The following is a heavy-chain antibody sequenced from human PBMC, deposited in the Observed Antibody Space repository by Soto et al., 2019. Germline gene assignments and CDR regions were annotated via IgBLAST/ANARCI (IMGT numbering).Heavy chain of an antibody. CDR3: ARVRLAGTYYYYGMDV. D-gene: IGHD6-13*01. J-gene: IGHJ6*02. CDR1: GGSFIGYY. CDR2: INHSGST. Sequence: PSETLSLTCAVYGGSFIGYYWSWIRQPPGKGLEWTGEINHSGSTNYNPSLKSRVTISVDTSKNQFSLKLSSVTAADTAVYYCARVRLAGTYYYYGMDVWGQGTTVTVSS. V-gene: IGHV4-34*01.